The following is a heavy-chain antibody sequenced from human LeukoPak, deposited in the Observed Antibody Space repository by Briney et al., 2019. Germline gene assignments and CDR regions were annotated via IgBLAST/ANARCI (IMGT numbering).Heavy chain of an antibody. Sequence: PSETLSLTCTVSGGSISSSSYYWGWIRQPPGKGLEWIGSIYYSGSTYYNPSLKSRVTISVDTSKNQFSLKLSSVTAADTAVYYCASRYCSSTSCYTDPDLYYYYYYMDVWGKGTTVTVSS. CDR1: GGSISSSSYY. CDR3: ASRYCSSTSCYTDPDLYYYYYYMDV. V-gene: IGHV4-39*01. J-gene: IGHJ6*03. CDR2: IYYSGST. D-gene: IGHD2-2*02.